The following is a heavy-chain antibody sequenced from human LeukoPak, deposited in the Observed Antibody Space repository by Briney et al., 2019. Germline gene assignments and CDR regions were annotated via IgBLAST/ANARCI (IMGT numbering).Heavy chain of an antibody. CDR1: GFTFRNYA. D-gene: IGHD2-15*01. CDR2: TSGSGDIK. CDR3: ANYRSGGGGYYSGLEH. J-gene: IGHJ4*02. Sequence: PGGSLRLSCAASGFTFRNYAMTWVRQAPGKGLEWDSRTSGSGDIKLYADSVKGRFTISRTNSENRLYLQMNSLRAEDTAVYYCANYRSGGGGYYSGLEHCGQGTLVAVSS. V-gene: IGHV3-23*01.